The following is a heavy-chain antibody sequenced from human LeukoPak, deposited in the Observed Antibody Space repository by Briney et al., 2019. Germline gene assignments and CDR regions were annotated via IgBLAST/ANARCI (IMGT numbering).Heavy chain of an antibody. CDR3: ARASSSGSYDSGY. V-gene: IGHV1-69*13. D-gene: IGHD1-26*01. CDR2: IIPFFGTA. Sequence: SVKVSCKASGGTSNISATSWVRQAPGQGLEWMGGIIPFFGTANYAQKFQGRVTITADESTSTAYMELSSLRSEDTAVYFCARASSSGSYDSGYWGQGTLVTVSS. J-gene: IGHJ4*02. CDR1: GGTSNISA.